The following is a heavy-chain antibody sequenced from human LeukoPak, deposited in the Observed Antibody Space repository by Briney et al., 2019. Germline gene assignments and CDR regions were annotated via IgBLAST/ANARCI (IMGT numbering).Heavy chain of an antibody. D-gene: IGHD2-2*01. CDR2: IYYSGST. CDR1: GGSISSYY. CDR3: ARVGYRAGVPAFGGFDP. Sequence: SETLSLTCTVSGGSISSYYWSWIRQPPGKGLGWIGYIYYSGSTNYNPPLKSRVTISVDTSKNQFSLKLSSVTAADTAVYYCARVGYRAGVPAFGGFDPWGQGTRVTVSS. J-gene: IGHJ5*02. V-gene: IGHV4-59*01.